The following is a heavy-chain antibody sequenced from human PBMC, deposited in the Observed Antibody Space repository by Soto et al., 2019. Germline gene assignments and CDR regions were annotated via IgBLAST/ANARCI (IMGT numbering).Heavy chain of an antibody. D-gene: IGHD1-26*01. Sequence: QVQLQESGPGLVKPSETLSLTCTVSGGSISSYYWSWIRQPPGKGLEWIGYIYYSGSTNYNHALTSRVTISVDTSKNQFSLKLSSVTAADTAVYYCARSRIGREDYYYYMDVWGKGTTVTVSS. V-gene: IGHV4-59*01. CDR3: ARSRIGREDYYYYMDV. CDR2: IYYSGST. CDR1: GGSISSYY. J-gene: IGHJ6*03.